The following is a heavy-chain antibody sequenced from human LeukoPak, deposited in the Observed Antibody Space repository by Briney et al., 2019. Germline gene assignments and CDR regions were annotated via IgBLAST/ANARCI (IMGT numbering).Heavy chain of an antibody. V-gene: IGHV3-9*01. J-gene: IGHJ6*02. D-gene: IGHD6-13*01. CDR3: AKDIRGAAAGTGLKYYYYYGMDV. Sequence: GRSLRLSCAASGFTFDDYAVHWVRQAPGKGLEWVSGISWNSGSIGYADSVKGRFTISRDNAKNSLYLQMNSLRAEDTALYYCAKDIRGAAAGTGLKYYYYYGMDVWGQGTTVTVSS. CDR2: ISWNSGSI. CDR1: GFTFDDYA.